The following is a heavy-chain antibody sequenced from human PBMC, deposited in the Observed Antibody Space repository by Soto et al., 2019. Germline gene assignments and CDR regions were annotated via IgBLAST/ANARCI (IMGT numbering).Heavy chain of an antibody. D-gene: IGHD2-15*01. Sequence: SETLSLTCSVSGDSISTVDYFWAWIRQPPGRALEYIGYIYKSATTYYNPSFESRVAISLDTSKSQFSLNVTSVTAADTAVYFCARGRYCLTGRCFPNWFDSWGQGTLVTVSS. CDR2: IYKSATT. CDR1: GDSISTVDYF. CDR3: ARGRYCLTGRCFPNWFDS. V-gene: IGHV4-30-4*01. J-gene: IGHJ5*01.